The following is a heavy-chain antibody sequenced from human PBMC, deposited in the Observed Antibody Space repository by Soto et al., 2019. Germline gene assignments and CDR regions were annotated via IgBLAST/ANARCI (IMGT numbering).Heavy chain of an antibody. CDR2: ITRGSETT. CDR1: GFTFSDYV. D-gene: IGHD2-21*01. J-gene: IGHJ5*01. CDR3: EKSDCGSAGCRSLAS. Sequence: PGGSLRLSCAASGFTFSDYVMFWVRQAPGKGLEWLCSITRGSETTSYADSVKGRFTISRDNSRNTLYLQMNFLRVDDTALYYCEKSDCGSAGCRSLASWGHGTLVTVSS. V-gene: IGHV3-23*01.